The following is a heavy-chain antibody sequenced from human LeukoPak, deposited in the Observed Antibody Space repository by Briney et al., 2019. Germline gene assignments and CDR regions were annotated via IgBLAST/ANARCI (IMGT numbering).Heavy chain of an antibody. CDR2: ISWNSGSI. Sequence: GGSLRLSCAASGFTLGDFAMHRVRQAPGEGLGGGSGISWNSGSIGYADSVKGRFTISRDNAKNSLYLQMNSLRAEDTAVYYCAREGGPTAAAGHWGQGTLVTVSS. J-gene: IGHJ4*02. CDR1: GFTLGDFA. CDR3: AREGGPTAAAGH. V-gene: IGHV3-9*01. D-gene: IGHD6-13*01.